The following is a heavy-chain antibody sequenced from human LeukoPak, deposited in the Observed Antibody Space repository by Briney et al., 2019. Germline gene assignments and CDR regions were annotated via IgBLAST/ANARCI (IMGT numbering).Heavy chain of an antibody. Sequence: GGSLRLSCAASGFTFSSYSMNWVRQAPGKGLEWVSHISTSSGTIYYADSVKGRFTISRDNAKNSPYLQMNSLRDEDTAVYYCARVLRGAFDIWGQGTMVTVSS. CDR2: ISTSSGTI. J-gene: IGHJ3*02. V-gene: IGHV3-48*02. CDR1: GFTFSSYS. D-gene: IGHD3-10*01. CDR3: ARVLRGAFDI.